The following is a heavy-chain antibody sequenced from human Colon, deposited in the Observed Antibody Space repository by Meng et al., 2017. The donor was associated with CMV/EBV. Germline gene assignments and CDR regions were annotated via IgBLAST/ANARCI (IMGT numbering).Heavy chain of an antibody. V-gene: IGHV1-2*02. Sequence: ASVKVSCKASGYTFTGYYMHWVRQAPGQGLEWMGWINPNSGGTNYAQKFQGRVTMTSDTSISTAYMELSRLRSDDTAVYYCARGRFEYSSASPGGWFDPWGQGTLVTVSS. CDR3: ARGRFEYSSASPGGWFDP. CDR1: GYTFTGYY. CDR2: INPNSGGT. D-gene: IGHD6-6*01. J-gene: IGHJ5*02.